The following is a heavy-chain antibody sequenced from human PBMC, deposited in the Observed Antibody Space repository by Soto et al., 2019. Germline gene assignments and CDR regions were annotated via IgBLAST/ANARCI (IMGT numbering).Heavy chain of an antibody. J-gene: IGHJ4*02. CDR1: GFTFSSYA. D-gene: IGHD3-3*01. V-gene: IGHV3-23*01. CDR3: AKDQLLYYDFWSGYFSY. Sequence: EVQLLESGGGLVQPGGSLRLSCAASGFTFSSYAMSWVRQAPGKGLEWVPAISGSGGSTYYADSVKGRFTISRDNSKNTLYLQMNSLRAEDTAVYYCAKDQLLYYDFWSGYFSYWGQGTLVTVSS. CDR2: ISGSGGST.